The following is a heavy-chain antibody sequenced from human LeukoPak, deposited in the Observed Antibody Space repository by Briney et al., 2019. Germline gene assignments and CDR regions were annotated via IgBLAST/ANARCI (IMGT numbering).Heavy chain of an antibody. CDR3: ARSYSSSWYWFDP. CDR2: IYYTGST. D-gene: IGHD6-13*01. Sequence: PSETLSLTCTISGGSISSYYWSSIRQPPGKGLEWIGIIYYTGSTNYNPSLKSRVTISVDTSKNQFSLKLVSVTAADTAVYYCARSYSSSWYWFDPRGQGTLVTVSS. J-gene: IGHJ5*02. CDR1: GGSISSYY. V-gene: IGHV4-59*01.